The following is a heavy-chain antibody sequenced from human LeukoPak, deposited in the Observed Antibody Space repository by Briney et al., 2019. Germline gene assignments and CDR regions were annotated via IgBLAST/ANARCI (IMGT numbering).Heavy chain of an antibody. Sequence: PGGSLRLSCAASGFTFSSYGMHWVRQAPGKGLEWVAVMSKDGSDKYYPGSVRGRFTISRDNSKNTIYLQMDSLRAEDTAIYYCARDYWWNYDYWGQGTLVTVSS. V-gene: IGHV3-30*19. CDR2: MSKDGSDK. D-gene: IGHD1-7*01. CDR1: GFTFSSYG. CDR3: ARDYWWNYDY. J-gene: IGHJ4*02.